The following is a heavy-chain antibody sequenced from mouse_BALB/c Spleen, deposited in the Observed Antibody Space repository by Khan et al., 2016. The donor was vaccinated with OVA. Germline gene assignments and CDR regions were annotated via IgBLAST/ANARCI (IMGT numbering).Heavy chain of an antibody. D-gene: IGHD1-1*01. CDR3: ARVYGGEFDD. Sequence: EVQLQESGPGLVKPSQSLSLTCTVTGYSITSDYAWNWIRQFPGNKLEWMGFISYSGNTKYNPSLKSRFSITRDTSKNQFFLQVKSVTTEDTATYYCARVYGGEFDDWCQGTSLTVA. J-gene: IGHJ2*02. CDR1: GYSITSDYA. V-gene: IGHV3-2*02. CDR2: ISYSGNT.